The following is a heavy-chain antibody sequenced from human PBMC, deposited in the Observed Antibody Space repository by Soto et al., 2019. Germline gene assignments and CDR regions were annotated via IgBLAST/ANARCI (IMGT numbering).Heavy chain of an antibody. Sequence: QLQLQESGPGLVKPSETLSLTCTVSGGSISSSSYYWGWIRQPPGKGLEWIGSIYYSGSTYYNPSLKSRVTISVDTSKNQFSLKLSSVTAADTAVYYCARQVVAATDFLDYWGQGTLVTVSS. D-gene: IGHD2-15*01. J-gene: IGHJ4*02. V-gene: IGHV4-39*01. CDR1: GGSISSSSYY. CDR2: IYYSGST. CDR3: ARQVVAATDFLDY.